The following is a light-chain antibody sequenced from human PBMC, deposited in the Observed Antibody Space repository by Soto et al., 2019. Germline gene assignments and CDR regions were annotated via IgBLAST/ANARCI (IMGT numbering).Light chain of an antibody. J-gene: IGKJ1*01. Sequence: EMMLTHSPATLSSSPKERATLSCRASQIVGSRLAWYQHRPGQAPRLLIYEISNRATGIPARFSGSGSGTDFTLTISSLEPEDFAVYYCQQYNNWPPRTFGQGTKVDI. CDR3: QQYNNWPPRT. CDR1: QIVGSR. V-gene: IGKV3-11*01. CDR2: EIS.